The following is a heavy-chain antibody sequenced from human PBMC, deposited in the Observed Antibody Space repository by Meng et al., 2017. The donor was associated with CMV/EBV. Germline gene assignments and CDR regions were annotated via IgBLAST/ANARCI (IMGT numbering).Heavy chain of an antibody. CDR1: GFTFSSYG. J-gene: IGHJ3*02. CDR3: ARAGGRGYCSSTSCYTRGDGAFDI. D-gene: IGHD2-2*02. V-gene: IGHV3-30*02. CDR2: IRYDGSNK. Sequence: GGSLRLSCAASGFTFSSYGMHWVRQAPGKGLEWVTFIRYDGSNKYYADSVKGRFTISRDNFKNTLYLQMNSLRAEDTAVYYCARAGGRGYCSSTSCYTRGDGAFDIWGQGTMVTVSS.